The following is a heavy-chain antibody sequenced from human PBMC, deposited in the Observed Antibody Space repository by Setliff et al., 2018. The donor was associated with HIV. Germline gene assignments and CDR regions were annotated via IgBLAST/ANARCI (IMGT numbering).Heavy chain of an antibody. CDR2: IYHSGTT. CDR1: GYSISSGYY. D-gene: IGHD1-26*01. CDR3: ARYSGSYYYFDY. J-gene: IGHJ4*02. Sequence: SETLSLTCAVSGYSISSGYYWGWIRQTPGKGLEWIGSIYHSGTTYYNPSLRSRVTISVDTSKNQFSLKLSSVTAADTAVYYCARYSGSYYYFDYWGQGTLVTVSS. V-gene: IGHV4-38-2*01.